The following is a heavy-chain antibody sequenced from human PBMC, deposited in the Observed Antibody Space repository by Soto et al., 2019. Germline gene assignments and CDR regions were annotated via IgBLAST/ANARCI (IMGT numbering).Heavy chain of an antibody. D-gene: IGHD6-19*01. Sequence: GGSLRLSCAASGFTFSSYGMHWVRQAPGKGLEWVAVISYDGSNKYYADSVKGRFTISRDNSKNTLYLQMNSLRAEDTAVYYCAKVPTLLYSSGSGGMDVWGQGTTVTVSS. CDR3: AKVPTLLYSSGSGGMDV. CDR2: ISYDGSNK. V-gene: IGHV3-30*18. CDR1: GFTFSSYG. J-gene: IGHJ6*02.